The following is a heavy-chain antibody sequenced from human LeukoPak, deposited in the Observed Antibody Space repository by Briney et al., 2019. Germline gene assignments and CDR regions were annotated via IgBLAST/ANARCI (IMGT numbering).Heavy chain of an antibody. Sequence: GGSLRLSCAASGFTVSSNYMNWVRQAPGKELEWVSGITGAGHTYYADSVQGRFTIYRDNSKNTLYLQMNRLGAEDTAIYYCVQDWAWGAFGYWGQGTLVTVSS. CDR2: ITGAGHT. V-gene: IGHV3-53*01. D-gene: IGHD7-27*01. CDR3: VQDWAWGAFGY. J-gene: IGHJ4*02. CDR1: GFTVSSNY.